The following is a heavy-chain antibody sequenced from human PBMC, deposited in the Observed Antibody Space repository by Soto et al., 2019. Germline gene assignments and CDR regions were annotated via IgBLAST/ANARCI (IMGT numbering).Heavy chain of an antibody. J-gene: IGHJ4*02. CDR2: IIPILGIA. V-gene: IGHV1-69*02. CDR1: GGTFSSYT. CDR3: AMERGYSGYGNPSVNDY. D-gene: IGHD5-12*01. Sequence: SVKVSCKASGGTFSSYTISWVRQAPGQGLEWMGRIIPILGIANYAQKFQGRVTITADKSTSTAYMELSSLRSEDTAVYYCAMERGYSGYGNPSVNDYWGQGTLVTVSS.